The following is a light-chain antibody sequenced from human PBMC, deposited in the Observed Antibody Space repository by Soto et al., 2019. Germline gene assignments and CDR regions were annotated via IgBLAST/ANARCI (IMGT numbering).Light chain of an antibody. CDR1: QSVDTM. CDR2: ETS. Sequence: EIVLTQSPATLSLSAGERVTLSCRSSQSVDTMVAWYQQQVGRTPRLLIYETSSRATGVPARFSGSGSGTDFTLTISRLENEDFAIYFCQVRSDWPPFKYTFGQGTKLEVK. J-gene: IGKJ2*01. CDR3: QVRSDWPPFKYT. V-gene: IGKV3-11*01.